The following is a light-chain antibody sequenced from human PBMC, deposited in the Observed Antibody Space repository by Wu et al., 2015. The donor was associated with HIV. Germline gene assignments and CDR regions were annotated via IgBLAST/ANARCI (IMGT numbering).Light chain of an antibody. CDR3: QQYNNWPRS. CDR2: GAS. CDR1: HSVSSF. J-gene: IGKJ2*03. V-gene: IGKV3-15*01. Sequence: EVVLTQSPATLSLSPGERATLSCRASHSVSSFLAWYQQKPGQAPSLLIYGASTRATGIPARFSGSRSGTEFTLTISSLQSEDFAVYYCQQYNNWPRSFGQGTKLEIK.